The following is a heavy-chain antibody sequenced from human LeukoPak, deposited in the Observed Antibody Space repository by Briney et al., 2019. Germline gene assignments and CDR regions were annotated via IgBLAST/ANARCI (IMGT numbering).Heavy chain of an antibody. Sequence: SVKVSCKASGGTFSSYAISWVRQAPGQGLEWMGGIIPIFGTANYAQKFQGRVTITADESTSTAYMELSSLRSEDTAVYYCARIRYCSSTSCSDAFDIWGQGTMVTVSS. D-gene: IGHD2-2*01. CDR1: GGTFSSYA. J-gene: IGHJ3*02. CDR2: IIPIFGTA. V-gene: IGHV1-69*13. CDR3: ARIRYCSSTSCSDAFDI.